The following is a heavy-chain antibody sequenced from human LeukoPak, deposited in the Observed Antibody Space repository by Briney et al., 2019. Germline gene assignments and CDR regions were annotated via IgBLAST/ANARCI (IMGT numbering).Heavy chain of an antibody. CDR1: VYTFTTYG. CDR2: ISTHNGDT. Sequence: ASVKVSCKTSVYTFTTYGVSWVRQAPGQGLEWMGCISTHNGDTNYAQKVQDRVTMTTDTSTNTAYMELRSLRSDDTAVYYCARGGFYYDTSGYVSSFDYWGQGTLVTASS. J-gene: IGHJ4*02. D-gene: IGHD3-22*01. CDR3: ARGGFYYDTSGYVSSFDY. V-gene: IGHV1-18*01.